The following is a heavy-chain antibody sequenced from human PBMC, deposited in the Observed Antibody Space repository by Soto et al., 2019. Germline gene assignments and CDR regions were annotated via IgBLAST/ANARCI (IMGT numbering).Heavy chain of an antibody. J-gene: IGHJ5*02. CDR3: ARDGYSTSSDWPWFDP. CDR2: ITSSGTTI. CDR1: GFTFSVYP. D-gene: IGHD6-6*01. V-gene: IGHV3-48*02. Sequence: EAQLVESGGGLVQPGGSLRLSCAASGFTFSVYPMHWVRQSPGKGLEWISSITSSGTTISYADSVKGRFTISRDNAKSSLFLPIDTLRDEDTAVYYCARDGYSTSSDWPWFDPWGQGTLVTVSS.